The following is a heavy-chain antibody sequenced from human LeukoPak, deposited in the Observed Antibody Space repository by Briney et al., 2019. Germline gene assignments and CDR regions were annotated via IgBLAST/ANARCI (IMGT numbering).Heavy chain of an antibody. CDR2: IIPILGIA. V-gene: IGHV1-69*04. CDR3: ARVPSSSWPVGYFDY. J-gene: IGHJ4*02. CDR1: GGTFSSYA. Sequence: SVKVSCKASGGTFSSYAISWVRQAPGQGLEWMGRIIPILGIANYAQKFQGRVTITADKSTSTAYMELSSLRSEDTAVYYCARVPSSSWPVGYFDYWGQGTLVTISP. D-gene: IGHD6-13*01.